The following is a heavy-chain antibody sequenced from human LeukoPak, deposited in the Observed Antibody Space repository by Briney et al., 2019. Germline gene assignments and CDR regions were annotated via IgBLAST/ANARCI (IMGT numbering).Heavy chain of an antibody. D-gene: IGHD3-22*01. J-gene: IGHJ4*02. CDR3: AREWGLESSGYYYAY. Sequence: ASVKVSCKASGGTFSRFTISWVRQAPGQGFEWMGGITPIFGTANFAQKFQGRVSITAAGSTSTAFMELSSLRSEDTAVYYCAREWGLESSGYYYAYWGQGTLVTVSS. CDR1: GGTFSRFT. CDR2: ITPIFGTA. V-gene: IGHV1-69*13.